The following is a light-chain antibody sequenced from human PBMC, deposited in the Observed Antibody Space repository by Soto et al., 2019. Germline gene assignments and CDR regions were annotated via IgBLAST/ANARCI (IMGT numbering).Light chain of an antibody. V-gene: IGKV3-20*01. CDR2: GAS. CDR3: QQYGSSRWT. J-gene: IGKJ1*01. Sequence: EIVLTQSPGTLSLSPGERATLSCRASQSVSSSYLAWYQQKPGQAPRLLIYGASSRATGIPDRFSGSRYGTDFTLTISSVEPEAFAVYYCQQYGSSRWTLGQGTKVDIK. CDR1: QSVSSSY.